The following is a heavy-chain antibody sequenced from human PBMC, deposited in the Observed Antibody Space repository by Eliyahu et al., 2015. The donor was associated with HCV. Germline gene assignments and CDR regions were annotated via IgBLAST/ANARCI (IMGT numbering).Heavy chain of an antibody. Sequence: QVQLQESGPGLVKPSETLSLTCTVSGGSISSYYWSWIRQPPGKGLEWIGYIYYSGSTNYNPSLKSRVTISVDTSKNQFSLKLSSVTAADTAVYYCARPGRDGYDWYFDLWGRGTLVTVSS. CDR1: GGSISSYY. V-gene: IGHV4-59*08. J-gene: IGHJ2*01. D-gene: IGHD5-24*01. CDR3: ARPGRDGYDWYFDL. CDR2: IYYSGST.